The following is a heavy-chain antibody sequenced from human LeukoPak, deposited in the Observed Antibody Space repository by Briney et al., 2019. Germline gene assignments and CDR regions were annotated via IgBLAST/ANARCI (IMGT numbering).Heavy chain of an antibody. V-gene: IGHV1-69*13. CDR1: GGTFSSYA. D-gene: IGHD2-8*01. CDR2: IIPIFGTA. Sequence: SVKVSCKASGGTFSSYAISWVRQAPGQGLEWMGGIIPIFGTANYAQKFQGRVTITADESTSTAYMELSSLRSDDTAVYYCARAPERDMLYYFDYWGQGTLVTVSS. J-gene: IGHJ4*02. CDR3: ARAPERDMLYYFDY.